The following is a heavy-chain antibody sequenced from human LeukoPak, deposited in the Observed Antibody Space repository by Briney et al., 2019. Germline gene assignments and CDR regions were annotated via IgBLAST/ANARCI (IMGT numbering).Heavy chain of an antibody. Sequence: GGSLRLSCAASGFTFSSYAMSWVRQAPGKGLEWVSAISGSGGSTYYADSVKGRFTISRDNSKNTLYLQMNSLRAEDTAVYYCAKGLGVAGTGGDFDYWGQGTLVTVSS. CDR2: ISGSGGST. CDR3: AKGLGVAGTGGDFDY. V-gene: IGHV3-23*01. J-gene: IGHJ4*02. D-gene: IGHD6-19*01. CDR1: GFTFSSYA.